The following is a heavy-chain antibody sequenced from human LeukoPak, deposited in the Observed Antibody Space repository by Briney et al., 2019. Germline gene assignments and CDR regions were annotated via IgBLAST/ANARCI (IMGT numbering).Heavy chain of an antibody. CDR1: GFTFSDYY. D-gene: IGHD6-19*01. CDR3: ARDPIAVAGTGLYDLKNEEAFDI. Sequence: TGGSLRLSCAASGFTFSDYYMSWIRQAPGKGLEWVSYISSSGSTIYYADSVKGRFTISRDNAKSSLYLQMNSLRAEDTAVYYCARDPIAVAGTGLYDLKNEEAFDIWGQGTMVTVSS. V-gene: IGHV3-11*04. CDR2: ISSSGSTI. J-gene: IGHJ3*02.